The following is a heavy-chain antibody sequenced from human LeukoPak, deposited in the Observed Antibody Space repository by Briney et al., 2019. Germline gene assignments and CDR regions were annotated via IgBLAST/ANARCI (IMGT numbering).Heavy chain of an antibody. V-gene: IGHV3-53*01. J-gene: IGHJ4*02. D-gene: IGHD5-24*01. CDR3: ARDQRDGFDY. CDR2: IYSGGST. Sequence: GGSLRLSCAASGFTVSSNYMSWVRRAPGKGLEWVSVIYSGGSTYYADSVKGRFTISRDNSKSTLYLQMNSLRAEDTAVYYCARDQRDGFDYWGQGTLVTVSS. CDR1: GFTVSSNY.